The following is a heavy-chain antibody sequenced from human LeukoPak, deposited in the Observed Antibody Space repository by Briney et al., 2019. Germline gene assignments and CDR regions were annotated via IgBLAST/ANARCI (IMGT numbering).Heavy chain of an antibody. J-gene: IGHJ4*02. V-gene: IGHV3-23*01. CDR2: ISDSGIST. CDR1: GFPFSNYA. Sequence: GSLSLSCEASGFPFSNYAMTWVRQGPGKGLEWVSSISDSGISTYYADSVKGRFTISRDKSRDTLYLQMNSLRAEDTALYYCVRGDNNILTGYYNSFDYWGQGTLVTVSS. D-gene: IGHD3-9*01. CDR3: VRGDNNILTGYYNSFDY.